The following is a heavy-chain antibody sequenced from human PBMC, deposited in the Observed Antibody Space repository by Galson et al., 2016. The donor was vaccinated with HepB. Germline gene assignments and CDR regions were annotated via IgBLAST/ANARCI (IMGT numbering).Heavy chain of an antibody. Sequence: TLSLTCTVSGGSINSGGYHWSWIRQHPGKGLEWIGYIYDSGNTYYNPSLRSRVTMSVDTSKNQSSLKLSSVTAADTAVYYCARVRDSRDSAFDIWGQGTMVTVSS. CDR3: ARVRDSRDSAFDI. D-gene: IGHD2-15*01. V-gene: IGHV4-31*03. J-gene: IGHJ3*02. CDR2: IYDSGNT. CDR1: GGSINSGGYH.